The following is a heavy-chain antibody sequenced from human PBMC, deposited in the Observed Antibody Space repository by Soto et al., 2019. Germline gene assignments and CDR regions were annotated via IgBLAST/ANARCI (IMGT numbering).Heavy chain of an antibody. D-gene: IGHD2-15*01. V-gene: IGHV4-34*01. CDR2: INHSGST. J-gene: IGHJ4*02. CDR3: ARAAPLYCSGGSCYSGSDY. CDR1: GGSFSGYY. Sequence: SETLSLTCAVYGGSFSGYYWSWIRQPPGKGLEWIGEINHSGSTNYNPSLKSRVTISVDTSKNQFSLKLSSVTAADTAVYYCARAAPLYCSGGSCYSGSDYRGQRTLVTGSS.